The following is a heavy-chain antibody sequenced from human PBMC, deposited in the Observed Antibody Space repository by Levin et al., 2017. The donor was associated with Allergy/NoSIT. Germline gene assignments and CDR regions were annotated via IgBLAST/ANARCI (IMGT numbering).Heavy chain of an antibody. CDR3: ATGMYTATFFLLDY. D-gene: IGHD6-13*01. J-gene: IGHJ4*02. CDR2: ISSSGSTI. V-gene: IGHV3-48*03. CDR1: GFSFSTYE. Sequence: GESLKISCAASGFSFSTYEMNWVRQAPGKGLEWVSYISSSGSTIYYADSAKGRFTISRDNAKNSLYLQMSSLRAEDTGVYDCATGMYTATFFLLDYWGQGTLVTVSS.